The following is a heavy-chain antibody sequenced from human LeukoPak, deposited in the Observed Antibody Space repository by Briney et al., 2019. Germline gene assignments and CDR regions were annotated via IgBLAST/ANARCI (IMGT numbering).Heavy chain of an antibody. V-gene: IGHV3-20*04. CDR1: GFTFDDYA. D-gene: IGHD3-3*01. J-gene: IGHJ4*02. Sequence: PGGSLRLSCAASGFTFDDYAMNWVRQPPGKGLEWVSGINWNGGSTYYRDSVKGRFTISRDNANNTLYLQMNSLRGEATSLVYCARVEGSGYRNSIDYWGEGNLVTVSS. CDR2: INWNGGST. CDR3: ARVEGSGYRNSIDY.